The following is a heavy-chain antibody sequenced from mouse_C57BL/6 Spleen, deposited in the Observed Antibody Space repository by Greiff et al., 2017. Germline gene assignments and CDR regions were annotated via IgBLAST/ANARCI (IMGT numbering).Heavy chain of an antibody. J-gene: IGHJ1*03. CDR3: ARPQYSGSSYRWYFDV. V-gene: IGHV1-61*01. CDR1: GYTFTSYW. D-gene: IGHD1-1*01. CDR2: IYPSDSET. Sequence: QVQLQQPGAELVRPGSSVKLSCKASGYTFTSYWMDWVKQRPGQGLEWIGNIYPSDSETHYNQKFKDKATLTVDKSSSTAYMQLSSLTSEDSAVYYFARPQYSGSSYRWYFDVWGTGTTVTVSS.